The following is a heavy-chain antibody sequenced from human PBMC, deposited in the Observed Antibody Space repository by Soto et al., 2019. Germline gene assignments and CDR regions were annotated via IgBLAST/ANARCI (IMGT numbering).Heavy chain of an antibody. CDR1: GDSVSSNSAA. V-gene: IGHV6-1*01. CDR3: ARGPLVREGATAYYYGMDV. D-gene: IGHD1-26*01. Sequence: PXQTLSLPYAISGDSVSSNSAACNLIRHSPSRGLEWLGRTYYRSKWYNDYAVSVKSRITINPDTSKNQFSLQLNSVTPEDTAVYYCARGPLVREGATAYYYGMDVWGQGTTVTVSS. CDR2: TYYRSKWYN. J-gene: IGHJ6*02.